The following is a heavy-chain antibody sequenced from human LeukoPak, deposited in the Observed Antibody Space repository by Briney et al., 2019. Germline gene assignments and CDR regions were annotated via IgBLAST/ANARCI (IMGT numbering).Heavy chain of an antibody. J-gene: IGHJ5*02. V-gene: IGHV1-69*05. CDR1: GGTFSSYA. Sequence: ASVKVSCKASGGTFSSYAISWVRQAPGQGLEWMGGIIPIFGTANYAQKFQGRVTITTDESTSTAYMELSSLRSEDTAVYYCARGTYYYDSSGYTSGWFDPWGQGTLVAVSS. CDR3: ARGTYYYDSSGYTSGWFDP. D-gene: IGHD3-22*01. CDR2: IIPIFGTA.